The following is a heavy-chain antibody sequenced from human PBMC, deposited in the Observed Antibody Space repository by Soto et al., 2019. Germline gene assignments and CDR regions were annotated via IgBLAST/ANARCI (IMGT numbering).Heavy chain of an antibody. CDR2: INAGNGNT. J-gene: IGHJ4*02. D-gene: IGHD2-2*01. V-gene: IGHV1-3*01. CDR1: GYSFTSYA. CDR3: ARDDCLSTSCWLDQ. Sequence: ASVKVSCKASGYSFTSYAIHWMRQAPGQRLEWMGWINAGNGNTKVPQKFQGRVTFTRDTSASTVYMEVRSLTSDDTAVYYCARDDCLSTSCWLDQWGQGTQVTVSS.